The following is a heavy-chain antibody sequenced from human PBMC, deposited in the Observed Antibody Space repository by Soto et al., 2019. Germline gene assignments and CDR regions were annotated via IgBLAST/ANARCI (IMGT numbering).Heavy chain of an antibody. CDR1: GFTFSSYS. CDR3: AREGRWLWSAEIFDY. Sequence: GGSLRLSCAASGFTFSSYSMNWVRQAPGKGLEWVSYISSSSSTIYYADSVKGRFTISRDNAKNSLYLQMNSLRDEDTAVYYCAREGRWLWSAEIFDYWGQGTLVTVSS. J-gene: IGHJ4*02. V-gene: IGHV3-48*02. D-gene: IGHD5-18*01. CDR2: ISSSSSTI.